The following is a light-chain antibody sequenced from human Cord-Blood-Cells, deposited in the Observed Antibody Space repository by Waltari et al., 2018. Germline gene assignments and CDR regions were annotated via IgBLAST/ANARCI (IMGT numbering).Light chain of an antibody. V-gene: IGLV2-14*01. CDR3: SSYTSSSTLV. Sequence: QSALTQPASVSGSPGQSLTISCTGTSSDVGGYNYVSWYQQHPGKAPKLMIYDVSNRPSGVSNPFSGSKSGNTASLPSSGLQAEDEADYYCSSYTSSSTLVFGGGTKLTVL. CDR1: SSDVGGYNY. J-gene: IGLJ2*01. CDR2: DVS.